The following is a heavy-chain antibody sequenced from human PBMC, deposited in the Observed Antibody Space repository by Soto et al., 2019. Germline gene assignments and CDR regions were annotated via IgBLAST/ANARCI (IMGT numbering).Heavy chain of an antibody. CDR3: ARAPPVVVVAATIDY. J-gene: IGHJ4*02. CDR1: GYTFTSYG. D-gene: IGHD2-15*01. CDR2: ISAYNGNT. V-gene: IGHV1-18*01. Sequence: QVQLVQSGAEVKKPGASVKVSCKASGYTFTSYGISWVRQAPGQGLEWMGWISAYNGNTNYAQKLQGRVTMTTDTSTSTAYRELRSLRSDDTAVYYCARAPPVVVVAATIDYWGQGTLFTVSS.